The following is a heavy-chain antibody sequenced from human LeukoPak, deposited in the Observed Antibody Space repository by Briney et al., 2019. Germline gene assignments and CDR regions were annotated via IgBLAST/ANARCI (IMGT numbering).Heavy chain of an antibody. V-gene: IGHV4-59*08. Sequence: KPSETLSLTCTVSGGSISSYYWSWIRQPPGKGLEWIGYIYYSGSTNYNPSLKSRVTISVDTSKNQFSLKLSSVTAADTAVYYCARHRSSWYGSYFDYWGQGTLVTVSS. CDR2: IYYSGST. CDR3: ARHRSSWYGSYFDY. CDR1: GGSISSYY. J-gene: IGHJ4*02. D-gene: IGHD6-13*01.